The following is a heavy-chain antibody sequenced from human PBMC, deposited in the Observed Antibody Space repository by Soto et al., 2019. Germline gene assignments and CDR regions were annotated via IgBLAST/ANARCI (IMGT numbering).Heavy chain of an antibody. CDR2: IYHSGST. J-gene: IGHJ3*01. CDR3: ARDYSRGLSGRRDVYAF. Sequence: SETLSLTCAVSAGSISTGGYPWSWIRQPPGKGLEWIGYIYHSGSTYYNPSLKSRVTISIDRSKNQFSLKLSSVTAADTAVYYCARDYSRGLSGRRDVYAFCGQGTMVIGSS. D-gene: IGHD3-16*01. CDR1: AGSISTGGYP. V-gene: IGHV4-30-2*01.